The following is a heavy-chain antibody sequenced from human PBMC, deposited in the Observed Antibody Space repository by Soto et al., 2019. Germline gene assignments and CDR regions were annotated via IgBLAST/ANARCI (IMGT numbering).Heavy chain of an antibody. V-gene: IGHV3-15*01. D-gene: IGHD3-10*01. Sequence: EVQLVESGGGMVMPGGSLRLSCAASGFTFSDAWMTWIRQAPGKGLQCVGRIKRKIDGETTDYAAPVKGRFTISRDDSKNTLYLQMHSLKVEDTAVYYCVTDRGGGMDVWGQGTTVTVSS. CDR2: IKRKIDGETT. CDR3: VTDRGGGMDV. J-gene: IGHJ6*01. CDR1: GFTFSDAW.